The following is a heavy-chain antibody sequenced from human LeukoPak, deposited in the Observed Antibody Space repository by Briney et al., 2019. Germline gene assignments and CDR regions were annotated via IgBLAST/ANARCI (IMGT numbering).Heavy chain of an antibody. J-gene: IGHJ4*02. Sequence: HSGGSLRLSCAASGFTFSSFAMGWVRQAPGKGLEWVSGISGSGINTSYADSVKGRFTISRDNSKGTLYLQMNSLRAEDTAVYYCAKRYTSGWYQYYFDCWGQGTLVTVSS. CDR2: ISGSGINT. CDR1: GFTFSSFA. V-gene: IGHV3-23*01. D-gene: IGHD6-13*01. CDR3: AKRYTSGWYQYYFDC.